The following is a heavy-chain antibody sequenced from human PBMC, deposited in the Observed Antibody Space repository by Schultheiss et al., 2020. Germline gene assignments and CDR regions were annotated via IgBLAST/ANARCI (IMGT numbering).Heavy chain of an antibody. CDR2: IGTAGDT. CDR3: AKGCGGGGSCSSDYGMDV. J-gene: IGHJ6*04. V-gene: IGHV3-13*01. Sequence: GGSLRLSCAASGFTFSSYDMHWVRQATGKGLEWVSAIGTAGDTYYPGSVKGRFTISRDNSKNTLYLQMNSLRAEDTAVYYCAKGCGGGGSCSSDYGMDVWGKGTTLTVSS. D-gene: IGHD2-15*01. CDR1: GFTFSSYD.